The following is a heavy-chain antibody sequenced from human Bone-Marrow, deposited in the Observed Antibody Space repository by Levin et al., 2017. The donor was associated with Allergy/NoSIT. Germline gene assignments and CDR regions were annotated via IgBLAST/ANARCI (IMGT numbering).Heavy chain of an antibody. J-gene: IGHJ3*02. V-gene: IGHV4-39*01. CDR1: GGSISSSSYY. CDR3: AETTHEVGAFDI. D-gene: IGHD1-14*01. Sequence: PSETLSLTCTVSGGSISSSSYYWGWIRQPPGKGLEWIGSIYYSGSTYYNPSLKSRVTISVDTSKNQFSLKLSSVTAADTAVYYCAETTHEVGAFDIWGQGTMVTVSS. CDR2: IYYSGST.